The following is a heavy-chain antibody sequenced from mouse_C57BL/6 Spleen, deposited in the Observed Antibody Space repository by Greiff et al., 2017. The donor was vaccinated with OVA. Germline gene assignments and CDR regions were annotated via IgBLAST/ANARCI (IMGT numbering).Heavy chain of an antibody. CDR3: ARTRAGFSFAY. Sequence: QVHVKQPGPELVKPGASVKLSCKASGYTFTSYWMHWVKQRPGQGLEWIGNINPSNGGTNYNEKFKSKATLTVDKSSSTAYMQLSSLTSEDSAVYYCARTRAGFSFAYWGQGTLVTVSA. V-gene: IGHV1-53*01. CDR1: GYTFTSYW. J-gene: IGHJ3*01. CDR2: INPSNGGT.